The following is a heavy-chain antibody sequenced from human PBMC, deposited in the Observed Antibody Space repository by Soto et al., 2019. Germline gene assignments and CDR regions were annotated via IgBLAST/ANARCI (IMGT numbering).Heavy chain of an antibody. J-gene: IGHJ4*02. CDR3: AKDDTTRFLERPTPPD. CDR2: ISGTGGST. V-gene: IGHV3-23*01. CDR1: GVTFSNHP. Sequence: LXLTGARSGVTFSNHPMIWVLQAPGKGLEWASAISGTGGSTYYADSEKGRFTISRGNSKNTLYLQMNSLRAEDTAVYYCAKDDTTRFLERPTPPDWGQGTLVTVSS. D-gene: IGHD3-3*01.